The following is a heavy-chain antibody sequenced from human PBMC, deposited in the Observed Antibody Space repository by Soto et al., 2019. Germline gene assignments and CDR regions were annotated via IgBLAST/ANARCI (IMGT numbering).Heavy chain of an antibody. D-gene: IGHD6-19*01. J-gene: IGHJ4*02. V-gene: IGHV3-23*01. Sequence: PGGSLRLSCAASGFTFSKNAVSWVRQAPGKGLEWVSGITGSGGSTYYADSVKGRFTISRDNSRNTLFLQMNSLRAEDTAVYYCAKGRGSGTNYFDYWGQGTLVTVSS. CDR3: AKGRGSGTNYFDY. CDR1: GFTFSKNA. CDR2: ITGSGGST.